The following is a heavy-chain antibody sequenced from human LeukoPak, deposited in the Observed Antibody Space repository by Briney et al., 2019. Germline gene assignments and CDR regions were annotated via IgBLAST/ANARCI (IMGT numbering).Heavy chain of an antibody. J-gene: IGHJ4*02. CDR3: ARVIGGSSGYYHFDF. CDR1: GFTFSSYW. D-gene: IGHD3-22*01. CDR2: MNSDGSYT. V-gene: IGHV3-74*01. Sequence: GRSLRLSCAASGFTFSSYWMHWVRRAPGKGLMWVSRMNSDGSYTNYADSVKGRFTISRDNARSTLYRQLNSLRVEDTAVYYCARVIGGSSGYYHFDFWGQGDLVTVSS.